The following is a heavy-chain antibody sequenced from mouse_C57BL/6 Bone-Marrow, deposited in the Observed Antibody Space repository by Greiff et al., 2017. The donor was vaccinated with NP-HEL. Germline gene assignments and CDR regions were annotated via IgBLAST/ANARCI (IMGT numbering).Heavy chain of an antibody. J-gene: IGHJ1*03. Sequence: VQLQQSGAELARPGASVTMSCKASGYTFTSYTMHWVKQRPGQGLAWIGYLNPSRGYTKYNQKFQDKATLTADKSSSTAYMQRSSLTSEDSAVYYCASPYYYCSSYKYFDVWGTGTTVTVAS. CDR3: ASPYYYCSSYKYFDV. D-gene: IGHD1-1*01. CDR1: GYTFTSYT. CDR2: LNPSRGYT. V-gene: IGHV1-4*01.